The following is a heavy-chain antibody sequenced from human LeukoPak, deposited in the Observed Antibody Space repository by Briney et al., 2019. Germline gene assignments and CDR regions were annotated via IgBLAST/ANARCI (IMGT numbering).Heavy chain of an antibody. V-gene: IGHV3-23*01. CDR1: GFTFSSYA. CDR2: ISGSGGST. CDR3: AKEPAAIFDPYYYYMDV. J-gene: IGHJ6*03. D-gene: IGHD2-2*01. Sequence: GGSLRLSCAASGFTFSSYAMSWVRPAPGQGLEWVSAISGSGGSTYYADSVKGRFTISRDNSTNTLYLQMNSLRAEDTAVYYCAKEPAAIFDPYYYYMDVWGKGTTVTISS.